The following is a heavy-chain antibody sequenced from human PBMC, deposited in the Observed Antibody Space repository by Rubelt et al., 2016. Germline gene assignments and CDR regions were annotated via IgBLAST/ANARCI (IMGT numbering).Heavy chain of an antibody. CDR3: ARVSGGAGPGRHFSFDY. D-gene: IGHD3-10*01. J-gene: IGHJ4*02. Sequence: QVTLRESGPALVKPTQTLTLTCTFSGFSLSTSGMCVSWIRQPPGKALEWLARIDWDDDKYYSTSLKTRLTISKDTSKNQVGLTMTNMDPVDTATYYCARVSGGAGPGRHFSFDYWGQGTLVTVSS. V-gene: IGHV2-70*15. CDR1: GFSLSTSGMC. CDR2: IDWDDDK.